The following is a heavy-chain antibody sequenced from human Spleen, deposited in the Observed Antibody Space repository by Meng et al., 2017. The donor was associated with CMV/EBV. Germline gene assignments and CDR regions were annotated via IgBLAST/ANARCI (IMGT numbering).Heavy chain of an antibody. D-gene: IGHD3-10*01. CDR2: ISGSGGST. CDR1: GFSFSNYA. V-gene: IGHV3-23*01. J-gene: IGHJ3*02. Sequence: GGSLRLSCAASGFSFSNYAMSWVRQAPGKGLKWVSTISGSGGSTSYADSVEGRFTIPRDNSKKMVFLQMNSLRAEDTAVYYCAKEVFRGAFSAFDIWGQGTMVTVSS. CDR3: AKEVFRGAFSAFDI.